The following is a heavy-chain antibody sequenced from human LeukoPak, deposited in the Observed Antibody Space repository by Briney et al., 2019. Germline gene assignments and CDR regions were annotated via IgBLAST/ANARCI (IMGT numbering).Heavy chain of an antibody. Sequence: GGSLRLSCAASGFTFSSYSMNWVRQAPGKGLEWVSSTSSSSSYIYYADSVKGRFTISRDNAKNSLYLQMNSLRAEDTAVYYCAREGWYCSGGSCYSAHYMDVWGKGTTVTVSS. V-gene: IGHV3-21*01. D-gene: IGHD2-15*01. J-gene: IGHJ6*03. CDR3: AREGWYCSGGSCYSAHYMDV. CDR2: TSSSSSYI. CDR1: GFTFSSYS.